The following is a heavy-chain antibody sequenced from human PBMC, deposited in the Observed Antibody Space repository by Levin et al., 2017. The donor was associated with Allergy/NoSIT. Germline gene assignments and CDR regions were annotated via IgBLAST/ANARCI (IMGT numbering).Heavy chain of an antibody. D-gene: IGHD1-7*01. CDR3: AKEKLELTRFYYFGMDV. CDR1: GFTFNNYA. CDR2: ISGSGEIT. Sequence: PGGSLRLSCAASGFTFNNYAMSWVRQAPGKGLEWVSSISGSGEITRHAGSVKGRFTISRDNSKNTLYLQLSSLRAEDMALYFCAKEKLELTRFYYFGMDVWGLGTTVTVS. J-gene: IGHJ6*02. V-gene: IGHV3-23*01.